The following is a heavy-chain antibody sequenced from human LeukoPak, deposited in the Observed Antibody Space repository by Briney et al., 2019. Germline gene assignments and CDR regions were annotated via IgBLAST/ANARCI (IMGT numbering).Heavy chain of an antibody. Sequence: SQTLSLTCTVSGGSISSGSHYWSWIRQPAGKGLEWIGRIYNSGSTTYNPSLESRVTISLDTSKNQFSLKLSSVTAADTAMYYCARQAIMELQLIYWGQGTLVTVSS. J-gene: IGHJ4*02. CDR1: GGSISSGSHY. CDR3: ARQAIMELQLIY. V-gene: IGHV4-61*02. CDR2: IYNSGST. D-gene: IGHD1-7*01.